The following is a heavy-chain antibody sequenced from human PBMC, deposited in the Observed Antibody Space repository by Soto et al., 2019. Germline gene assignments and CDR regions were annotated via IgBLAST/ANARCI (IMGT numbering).Heavy chain of an antibody. D-gene: IGHD2-2*01. CDR3: AKVGHSSTWYQIDK. V-gene: IGHV3-23*01. Sequence: EVQLLESGGGLVQPGGSLRLSCAASGFSFSSYAMSWVRQAPGKGLEWVSVISGSGGATYDADSVKGRFTLSRDNSKNTLYLQMNSLRAEDTAIYYCAKVGHSSTWYQIDKWGQGTLVTVSS. CDR2: ISGSGGAT. CDR1: GFSFSSYA. J-gene: IGHJ4*02.